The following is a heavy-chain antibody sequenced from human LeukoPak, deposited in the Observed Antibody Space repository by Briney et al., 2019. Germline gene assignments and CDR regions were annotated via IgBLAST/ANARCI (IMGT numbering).Heavy chain of an antibody. Sequence: SETPSLTCTVSGGSISSGGYYWSWIRQHPGKGLEWIGYIYYSGSTYYNPSLKSRVTISVDTSKNQFSLKLSSVTAADTAVYYCARYCSSTSCAYFDYWGQGTLVTVSS. V-gene: IGHV4-31*03. CDR1: GGSISSGGYY. J-gene: IGHJ4*02. D-gene: IGHD2-2*01. CDR3: ARYCSSTSCAYFDY. CDR2: IYYSGST.